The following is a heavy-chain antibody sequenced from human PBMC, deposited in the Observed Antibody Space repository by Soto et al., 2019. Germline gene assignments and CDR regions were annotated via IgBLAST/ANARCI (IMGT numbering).Heavy chain of an antibody. D-gene: IGHD3-9*01. CDR3: ARGGSNDWQVAFDI. Sequence: QLQQWGAGLLKPSETLSLTCVVSGGSFSTYYYNWIRQSPGKGLEWIGEINHSGSNNYSPSLKSRVTISLDTSKIQFSLTLTSVTAADTAVYYCARGGSNDWQVAFDIWGQGTMVTVSS. V-gene: IGHV4-34*01. CDR2: INHSGSN. J-gene: IGHJ3*02. CDR1: GGSFSTYY.